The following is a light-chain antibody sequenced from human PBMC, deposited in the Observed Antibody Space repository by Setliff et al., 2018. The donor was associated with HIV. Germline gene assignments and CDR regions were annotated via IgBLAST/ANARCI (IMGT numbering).Light chain of an antibody. V-gene: IGLV2-8*01. CDR2: EVT. Sequence: QSALTQPPSASGSPGQSVPISCTGTTSDVGAYNYVSWYQQHPGKAPKLIIYEVTKRPSGVPDRFSGSKSGNTASLTVSGLQAEDEADYYCSSHGAIGVFGTGTRSPS. J-gene: IGLJ1*01. CDR1: TSDVGAYNY. CDR3: SSHGAIGV.